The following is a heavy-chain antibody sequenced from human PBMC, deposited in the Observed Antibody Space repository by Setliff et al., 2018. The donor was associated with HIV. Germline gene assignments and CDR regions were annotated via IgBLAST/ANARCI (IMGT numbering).Heavy chain of an antibody. CDR2: INPNSGGT. D-gene: IGHD6-19*01. V-gene: IGHV1-2*02. Sequence: ASVKVSCKASGYTFTGYYMHWVRQAPGQRLEWMGWINPNSGGTNYAQKFQGRVTMTRDTSISTAYMELSRLRSDDTAVYYCARDGGYSSGWDFDYWGQGTLVTVSS. J-gene: IGHJ4*02. CDR3: ARDGGYSSGWDFDY. CDR1: GYTFTGYY.